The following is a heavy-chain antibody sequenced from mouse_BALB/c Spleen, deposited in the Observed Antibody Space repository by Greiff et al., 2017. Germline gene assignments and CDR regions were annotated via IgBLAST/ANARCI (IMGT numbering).Heavy chain of an antibody. D-gene: IGHD2-5*01. Sequence: VKLMESGPGLVAPSQSLSITCTVSGFSLTSYGVHWVRQPPGKGLEWLGVIWAGGSTNYNSALMSRLSISKDNSKSQVFLKMNSLQTDDTAMYYCAREASNYYFDYWGQGTTLTVSS. CDR2: IWAGGST. J-gene: IGHJ2*01. V-gene: IGHV2-9*02. CDR3: AREASNYYFDY. CDR1: GFSLTSYG.